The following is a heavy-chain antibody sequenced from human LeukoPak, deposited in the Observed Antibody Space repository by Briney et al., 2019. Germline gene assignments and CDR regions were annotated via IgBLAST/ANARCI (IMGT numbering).Heavy chain of an antibody. D-gene: IGHD2-2*01. CDR1: GYTFTGYY. Sequence: SVKVSCKASGYTFTGYYMHWVRQAPGQGLEWMGWINPNSGGTNYAQKFQGRVTMTRDTSISTAYMELSRLRSDDTAVYYCARGSTSRNWFDPWGQETLVTVSS. CDR3: ARGSTSRNWFDP. CDR2: INPNSGGT. V-gene: IGHV1-2*02. J-gene: IGHJ5*02.